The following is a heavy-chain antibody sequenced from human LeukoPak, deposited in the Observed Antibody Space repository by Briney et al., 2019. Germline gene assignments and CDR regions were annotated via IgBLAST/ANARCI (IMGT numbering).Heavy chain of an antibody. J-gene: IGHJ4*02. CDR3: ARAREYIVLDF. Sequence: PGGSLTLPFPAPGSTFSSNYLNGVRQPPGKGLELVSVLYSAGNTYYADSVKGRFTISRDTSKNTLFLQKDSLRPEDTAVYYCARAREYIVLDFWGQGTLVTVSS. D-gene: IGHD5-12*01. CDR1: GSTFSSNY. V-gene: IGHV3-66*02. CDR2: LYSAGNT.